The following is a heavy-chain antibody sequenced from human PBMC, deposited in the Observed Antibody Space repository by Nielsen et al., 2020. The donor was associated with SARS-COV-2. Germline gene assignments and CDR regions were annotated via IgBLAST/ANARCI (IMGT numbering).Heavy chain of an antibody. Sequence: GGSLRLSCAASGFSFSISYMNWIRQAPGGRPEWISYISGTSSDTNYADSVKGRFTISRDNAHNSLFLQMTSLRVEDTAVYYCVTVARLADNWVQGTLVTVSS. V-gene: IGHV3-11*03. CDR1: GFSFSISY. CDR2: ISGTSSDT. D-gene: IGHD6-19*01. CDR3: VTVARLADN. J-gene: IGHJ4*02.